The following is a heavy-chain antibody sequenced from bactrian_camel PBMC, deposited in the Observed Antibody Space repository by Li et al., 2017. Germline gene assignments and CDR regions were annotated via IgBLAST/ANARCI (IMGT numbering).Heavy chain of an antibody. CDR2: SNTRGDT. Sequence: DVQLVESGGGLVQPGGSLRLSCAASGFSFSNYAMSWVRQAPGKGLEWVSISNTRGDTYYPDSVKGRFTISRDNAKNTLYLQMNSLKTEDTAVYYCATDEDWSWHYWGQGTQVTVS. CDR1: GFSFSNYA. CDR3: ATDEDWSWHY. V-gene: IGHV3S40*01. J-gene: IGHJ4*01. D-gene: IGHD7*01.